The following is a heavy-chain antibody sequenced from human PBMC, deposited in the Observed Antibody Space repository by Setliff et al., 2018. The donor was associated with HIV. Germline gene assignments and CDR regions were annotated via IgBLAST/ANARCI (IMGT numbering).Heavy chain of an antibody. CDR3: ARFNALLGSSTYYDY. CDR2: IFYSGTT. Sequence: SETLSLTCTVSEGYITGYYWTWIRQPPGRGLEWIGYIFYSGTTKFNPSLKSRAAISVDSSNNQFSLKMTSVTAADTAVYFCARFNALLGSSTYYDYWGPGLLVTVPQ. V-gene: IGHV4-59*01. J-gene: IGHJ4*02. D-gene: IGHD3-22*01. CDR1: EGYITGYY.